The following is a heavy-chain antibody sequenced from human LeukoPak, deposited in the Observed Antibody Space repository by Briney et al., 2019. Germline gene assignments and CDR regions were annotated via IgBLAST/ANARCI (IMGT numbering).Heavy chain of an antibody. CDR1: GFTVSSNY. V-gene: IGHV3-30-3*01. J-gene: IGHJ5*02. CDR3: ARGRVYPYNYFDP. D-gene: IGHD5-24*01. Sequence: GGSLRLSCAASGFTVSSNYMCWVRQAPGKGLEWVAVVSYDGGNKYYADSVKGRFTISRDNSKNTLSLQMNSLRAEDTALYYCARGRVYPYNYFDPWGQGTLVTVSS. CDR2: VSYDGGNK.